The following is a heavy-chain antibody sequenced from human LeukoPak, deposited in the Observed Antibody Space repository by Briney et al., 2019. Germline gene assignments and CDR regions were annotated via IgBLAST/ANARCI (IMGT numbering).Heavy chain of an antibody. CDR2: ISYDGSKK. Sequence: GRSLRLSCAASGFTFSSYAMHWVRQAPGKGLEWVAVISYDGSKKYYADSVKGRFTISRDNSKNTLYLQMNSLRAEDTAVYYCARALYNHGWFPDYFDYWGQGTLVTVSS. V-gene: IGHV3-30-3*01. CDR3: ARALYNHGWFPDYFDY. CDR1: GFTFSSYA. J-gene: IGHJ4*02. D-gene: IGHD6-19*01.